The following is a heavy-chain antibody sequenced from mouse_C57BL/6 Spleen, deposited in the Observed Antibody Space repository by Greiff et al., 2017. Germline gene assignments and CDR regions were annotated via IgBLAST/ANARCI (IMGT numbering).Heavy chain of an antibody. J-gene: IGHJ2*01. D-gene: IGHD2-1*01. Sequence: QVQLKQSGAELVRPGSSVKLSCKASGYTFTSYWMHWVKQRPIQGLELIGNIDPSDSETHYNQKFKDKATLTVDKSSSTAYMQLSSLTSEDSAVYYCARCEVYYGNLYYFDYWGQGTTLTVSS. V-gene: IGHV1-52*01. CDR2: IDPSDSET. CDR1: GYTFTSYW. CDR3: ARCEVYYGNLYYFDY.